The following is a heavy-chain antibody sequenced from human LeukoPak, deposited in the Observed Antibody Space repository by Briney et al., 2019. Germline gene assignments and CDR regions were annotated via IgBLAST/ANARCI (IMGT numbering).Heavy chain of an antibody. CDR2: IYYSGST. D-gene: IGHD3-22*01. CDR3: ARGGGYSSGYYYSFLYDY. V-gene: IGHV4-39*07. J-gene: IGHJ4*02. CDR1: GGSISSSSYS. Sequence: SETLSLTCTVSGGSISSSSYSWGWIRQPPGKGLEWIGSIYYSGSTNYNPSLKSRVTISVDTSKNQFSLKLSSVTAADTAVYYCARGGGYSSGYYYSFLYDYWGQGTLVTVSS.